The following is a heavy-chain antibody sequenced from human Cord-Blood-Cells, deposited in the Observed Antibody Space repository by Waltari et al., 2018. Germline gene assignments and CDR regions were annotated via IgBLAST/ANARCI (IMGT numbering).Heavy chain of an antibody. CDR2: IIPIFGTA. J-gene: IGHJ3*02. D-gene: IGHD3-10*01. V-gene: IGHV1-69*01. Sequence: QVQLVQSGAEVKKPGSSVKVSCKASGGTFSSYPLSWVRQAPGQGLEWMGGIIPIFGTANYAQKFQGRVTITADESTSTAYMELSSLRSEDTAVYYCARDITMVRGVIGAFDIWGQGTMVTVSS. CDR3: ARDITMVRGVIGAFDI. CDR1: GGTFSSYP.